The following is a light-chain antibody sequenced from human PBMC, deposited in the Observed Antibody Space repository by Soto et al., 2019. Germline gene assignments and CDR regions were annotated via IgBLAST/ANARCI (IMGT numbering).Light chain of an antibody. CDR1: SSNIGAGYD. CDR2: DNN. J-gene: IGLJ2*01. CDR3: QCQDSSLSDVI. V-gene: IGLV1-40*01. Sequence: QSVLTQPPSVSGDPGQRVTISCTGTSSNIGAGYDVHWYQQLPGGAPKLLIYDNNNRPSGVPDRFSGFKSDTSASLVITGLXAEXEADYYCQCQDSSLSDVIFGGGTKLTVL.